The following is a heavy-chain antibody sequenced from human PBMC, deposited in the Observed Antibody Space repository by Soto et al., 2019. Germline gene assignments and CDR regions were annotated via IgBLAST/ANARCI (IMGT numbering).Heavy chain of an antibody. J-gene: IGHJ2*01. CDR2: IKQDGSEK. CDR1: GFTFSSYW. V-gene: IGHV3-7*01. D-gene: IGHD3-9*01. Sequence: GGSLRLSCAASGFTFSSYWMSWVRQAPGKGLEWVANIKQDGSEKYYVDSVKGRFTISRDNTKNSLYLQMNSLRAEDTAVYYCARDPGHYDKNWYFDLWGRGTLVTVSS. CDR3: ARDPGHYDKNWYFDL.